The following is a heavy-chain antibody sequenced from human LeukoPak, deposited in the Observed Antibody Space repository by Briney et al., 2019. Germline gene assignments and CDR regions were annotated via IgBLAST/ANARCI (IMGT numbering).Heavy chain of an antibody. CDR3: ATYHHSSGFDY. Sequence: SETLSLTCTVSGGSISSYYWSWIRQPPGKGLEWIGYIYYSGSTNYNPSLKSRVTISVDTSKNQFSLKLSSVTAADTAVYYCATYHHSSGFDYWGQGTLVTVSS. CDR2: IYYSGST. V-gene: IGHV4-59*08. CDR1: GGSISSYY. D-gene: IGHD6-19*01. J-gene: IGHJ4*02.